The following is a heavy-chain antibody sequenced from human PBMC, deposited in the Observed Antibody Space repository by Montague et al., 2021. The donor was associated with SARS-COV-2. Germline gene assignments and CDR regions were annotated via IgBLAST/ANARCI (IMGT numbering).Heavy chain of an antibody. CDR3: AKVIRSSGWYSDN. CDR2: ISGSGSGT. D-gene: IGHD6-19*01. CDR1: GFTFGNYG. V-gene: IGHV3-23*01. J-gene: IGHJ4*02. Sequence: SLRLSCAASGFTFGNYGMSWVRQAPGKGLEWVSGISGSGSGTNYADSVKGRFTISRDNSKNTLYMEMKSVRAEDTAVYYCAKVIRSSGWYSDNWGQGTLVTVSS.